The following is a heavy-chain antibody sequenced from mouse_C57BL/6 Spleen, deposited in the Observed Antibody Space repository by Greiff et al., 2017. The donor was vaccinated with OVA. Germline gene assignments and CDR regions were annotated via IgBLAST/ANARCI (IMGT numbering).Heavy chain of an antibody. J-gene: IGHJ1*03. V-gene: IGHV1-59*01. CDR3: AREPNYGSSSDWYFDV. CDR2: IDPSDSYT. CDR1: GYTFTSYW. Sequence: VQLQQPGAELVRPGTSVKLSCKASGYTFTSYWMHWVKQRPGQGLEWIGVIDPSDSYTNYNQKFKGKATLTVDTSSSTAYMQLSSLTSEDSAVYYCAREPNYGSSSDWYFDVWGTGTTVTVSS. D-gene: IGHD1-1*01.